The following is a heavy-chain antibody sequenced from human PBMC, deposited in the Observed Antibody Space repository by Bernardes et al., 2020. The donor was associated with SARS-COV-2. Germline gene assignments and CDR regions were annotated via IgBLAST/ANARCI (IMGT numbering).Heavy chain of an antibody. Sequence: GGSLRLSCAASGFTFSSYAMSWVRQAPGKGLEWVSAISGSGGSTYYADSVKGRFTISRDNSKNTLYLQMNSLRAEDTAVYYCAKDLWGPDEQAVAGTGKTFGYFDYWGQGTLVTVSS. CDR3: AKDLWGPDEQAVAGTGKTFGYFDY. V-gene: IGHV3-23*01. CDR2: ISGSGGST. J-gene: IGHJ4*02. D-gene: IGHD6-19*01. CDR1: GFTFSSYA.